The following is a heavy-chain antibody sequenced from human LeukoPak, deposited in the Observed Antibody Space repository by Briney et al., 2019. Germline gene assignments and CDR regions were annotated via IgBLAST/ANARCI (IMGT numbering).Heavy chain of an antibody. V-gene: IGHV1-2*02. J-gene: IGHJ3*02. CDR2: FDPNTGAT. CDR3: AGYTVVRGLTLSAFDI. CDR1: GDTLTGYY. D-gene: IGHD3-10*01. Sequence: ASVKVSCKASGDTLTGYYIHWVRQAPRQGLEWMGCFDPNTGATHYAQKFQGRVTMTRDTSIDTDFLELRGLISDDTALYYCAGYTVVRGLTLSAFDIWGQGTM.